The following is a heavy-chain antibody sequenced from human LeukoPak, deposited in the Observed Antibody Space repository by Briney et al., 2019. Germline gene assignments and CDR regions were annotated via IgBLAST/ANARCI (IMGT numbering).Heavy chain of an antibody. CDR3: ATAVVVAATRVDY. V-gene: IGHV1-8*01. D-gene: IGHD2-15*01. CDR2: MNPNSGNT. J-gene: IGHJ4*02. CDR1: GYTFTSYD. Sequence: ASVKVSCKASGYTFTSYDINWVRQATGQGLEWMGWMNPNSGNTGYAQKFQGRVTMTRNTSISTAYMELSSLRSEDTAMYYCATAVVVAATRVDYWGQGTLVTVSS.